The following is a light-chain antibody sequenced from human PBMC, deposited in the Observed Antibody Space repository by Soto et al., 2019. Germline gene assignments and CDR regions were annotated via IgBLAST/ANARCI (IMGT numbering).Light chain of an antibody. CDR2: GAS. V-gene: IGKV3-20*01. J-gene: IGKJ2*01. Sequence: EIVLTQSPGTLSLSPGERATLSCRASQSVRSSYLAWFQQKPGQAPRTLIYGASSRATGIPDRFSGSESGTDFTLTISRLEPEDFAVYYCQQYGSTPKTFGQGTKLEIK. CDR3: QQYGSTPKT. CDR1: QSVRSSY.